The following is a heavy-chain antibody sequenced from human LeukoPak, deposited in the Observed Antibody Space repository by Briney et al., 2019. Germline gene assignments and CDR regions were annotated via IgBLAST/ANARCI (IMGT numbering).Heavy chain of an antibody. CDR2: INPNSGGT. Sequence: ASVKVSCKASGYTFTGYYMHWVRQAPGQGLEWMGRINPNSGGTNYAQKFQGRVTMTRDTSISTAYMELSRLRSDDTAVYYCARDRQQLVRTLDSWRQGTLLTASP. CDR3: ARDRQQLVRTLDS. CDR1: GYTFTGYY. V-gene: IGHV1-2*06. J-gene: IGHJ4*02. D-gene: IGHD6-13*01.